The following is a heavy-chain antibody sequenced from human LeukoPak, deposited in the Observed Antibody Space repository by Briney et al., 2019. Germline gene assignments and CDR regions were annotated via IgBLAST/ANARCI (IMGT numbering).Heavy chain of an antibody. Sequence: GGSLRLSCAASGFTFSSYWMHWVRQTPGRGLEWVSTFSNTGSTYYADSVKGRFTISRDNSKNTLYLQMNSLRGDDTAVYYCAKDLYDFWSGLDYWGQGTLVTVSS. CDR2: FSNTGST. D-gene: IGHD3-3*01. V-gene: IGHV3-23*01. CDR3: AKDLYDFWSGLDY. J-gene: IGHJ4*02. CDR1: GFTFSSYW.